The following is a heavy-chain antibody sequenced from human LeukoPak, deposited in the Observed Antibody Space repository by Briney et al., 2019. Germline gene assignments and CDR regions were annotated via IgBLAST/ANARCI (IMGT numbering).Heavy chain of an antibody. D-gene: IGHD5-18*01. CDR1: GFTFSSYA. J-gene: IGHJ4*02. Sequence: GRSLRLSCAASGFTFSSYAMHWVRQAPXXXLEWVAVISYDGSNKYYADSVKGRFTISRDNSKNTLYLQMNSLRAEDTAVYYCARDLDSYGTLDYWGQGTLVTVSS. CDR2: ISYDGSNK. V-gene: IGHV3-30-3*01. CDR3: ARDLDSYGTLDY.